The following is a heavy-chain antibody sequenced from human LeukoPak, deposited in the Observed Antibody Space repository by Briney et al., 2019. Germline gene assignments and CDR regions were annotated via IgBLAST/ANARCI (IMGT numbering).Heavy chain of an antibody. CDR1: GYTFTGYY. V-gene: IGHV1-2*06. CDR3: ARDSGDYFRADGMDV. Sequence: ASVKVSCKASGYTFTGYYMHWVRRAPGQGLEWMGRINPNSGGTNYAQKFQGRVTMTRDTSISTAYMELSRLRSDDTAVYYCARDSGDYFRADGMDVWGQGTTVTVSS. CDR2: INPNSGGT. J-gene: IGHJ6*02. D-gene: IGHD4-17*01.